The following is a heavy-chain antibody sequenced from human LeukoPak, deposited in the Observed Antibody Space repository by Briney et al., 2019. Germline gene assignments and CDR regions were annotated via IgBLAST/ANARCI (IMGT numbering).Heavy chain of an antibody. CDR2: IIPIFGTA. J-gene: IGHJ4*02. CDR3: ARSHRYYYDSSGYKGYYFDY. CDR1: GGTFSSYA. Sequence: GSSVKVSCKASGGTFSSYAISWVRQAPGQGLEWMGGIIPIFGTANYAQKFQGRVTITADESTSTAYMELSGLRSEDTAVYYCARSHRYYYDSSGYKGYYFDYWGQGTLVTVSS. D-gene: IGHD3-22*01. V-gene: IGHV1-69*01.